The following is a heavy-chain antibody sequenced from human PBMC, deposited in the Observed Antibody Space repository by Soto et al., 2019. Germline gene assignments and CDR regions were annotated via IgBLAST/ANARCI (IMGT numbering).Heavy chain of an antibody. CDR2: ISSSSSYI. V-gene: IGHV3-21*01. J-gene: IGHJ6*02. CDR3: ARAGKWGKVYYYYGMDV. D-gene: IGHD3-16*01. CDR1: GFTFSSYS. Sequence: EVQLVESGGGLVKPGGSLRLSCAASGFTFSSYSMNWVRQAPGKGLEWVSSISSSSSYIYYADSVKGRFTISRDNAKNSRYLQMNSLRAEDTAVYYCARAGKWGKVYYYYGMDVWGQGTTVTVSS.